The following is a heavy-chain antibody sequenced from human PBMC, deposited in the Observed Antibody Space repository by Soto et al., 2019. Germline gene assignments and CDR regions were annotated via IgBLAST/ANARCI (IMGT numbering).Heavy chain of an antibody. CDR2: ISRSSNTI. CDR1: GFTFSSYS. V-gene: IGHV3-48*01. Sequence: GGSLRLSCAASGFTFSSYSMNWVRQAPGKGLEWVSYISRSSNTIYYADSVKGRFTISRDNAKNSLYLQMNSLRAEDTAVYYCARGANLVTYDYWGQGTLVTVS. J-gene: IGHJ4*02. CDR3: ARGANLVTYDY. D-gene: IGHD3-9*01.